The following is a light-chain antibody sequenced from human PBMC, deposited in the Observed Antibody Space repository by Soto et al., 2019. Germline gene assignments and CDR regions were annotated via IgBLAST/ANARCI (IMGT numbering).Light chain of an antibody. Sequence: QCLLTQPPSASGTPGQRFNISCSGSMSNIGSNYVYWYQQLPGTAPKLLIHRNNQRPSGVPDRFSGSKSGTSASLAISGLRSEDEADYYCAAWDDSLSGSYVFGTGTKVTVL. CDR3: AAWDDSLSGSYV. J-gene: IGLJ1*01. CDR1: MSNIGSNY. V-gene: IGLV1-47*01. CDR2: RNN.